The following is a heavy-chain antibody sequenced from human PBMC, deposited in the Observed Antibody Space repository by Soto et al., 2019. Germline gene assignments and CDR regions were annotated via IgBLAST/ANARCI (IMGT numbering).Heavy chain of an antibody. J-gene: IGHJ5*02. CDR1: GAIVSSDSAS. Sequence: TFSLTCAISGAIVSSDSASWNWISQSPSRGLEWLGRTYYKSRWYNEYEVSLKSRIRINPDTSKNQFSLHLSSVTPEDTGVYYFARSTMEYRSSVDWFDPWGQGTPVTVS. D-gene: IGHD6-6*01. CDR2: TYYKSRWYN. CDR3: ARSTMEYRSSVDWFDP. V-gene: IGHV6-1*01.